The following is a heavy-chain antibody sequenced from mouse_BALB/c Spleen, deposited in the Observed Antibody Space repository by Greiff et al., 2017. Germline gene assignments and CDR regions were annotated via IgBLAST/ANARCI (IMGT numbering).Heavy chain of an antibody. V-gene: IGHV3-2*02. CDR2: ISYSGST. J-gene: IGHJ2*01. CDR1: GYSITSDYA. Sequence: EVKLMESGPGLVKPSQSLSLTCTVTGYSITSDYAWNWIRQFPGNKLEWMGYISYSGSTSYNPSLKSRISITRDTSKNQFFLQLNSVTTEDTATYYCARSYGNYYFDYWGQGTTLTGSS. D-gene: IGHD2-1*01. CDR3: ARSYGNYYFDY.